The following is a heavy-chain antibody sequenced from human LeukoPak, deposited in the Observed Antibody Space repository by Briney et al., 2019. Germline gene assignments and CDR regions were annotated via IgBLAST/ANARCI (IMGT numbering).Heavy chain of an antibody. CDR3: ARETYCSGGSCYPLI. D-gene: IGHD2-15*01. Sequence: SQILSLTCAVSGGSISSGGYSWSWIRQPPGKGLEWIGYIYHSGSTYYNPSLKNRVTISVDRSKNQFSLKLSSVTAADTAVYHCARETYCSGGSCYPLIWGQGTLVTVSS. CDR2: IYHSGST. J-gene: IGHJ4*02. V-gene: IGHV4-30-2*01. CDR1: GGSISSGGYS.